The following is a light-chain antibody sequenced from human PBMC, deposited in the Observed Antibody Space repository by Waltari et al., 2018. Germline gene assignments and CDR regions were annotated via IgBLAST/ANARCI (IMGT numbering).Light chain of an antibody. CDR3: HTWGTNTVI. Sequence: SYALTQPPSVSVSPGQPATTACPGENLGAKQVSWYRQQPGQSPVLVIYQDKGRPSGVPQRFSGSNSGNPATLTISGTQAMDEADYYCHTWGTNTVIFGGGTKLTVL. J-gene: IGLJ2*01. CDR1: NLGAKQ. CDR2: QDK. V-gene: IGLV3-1*01.